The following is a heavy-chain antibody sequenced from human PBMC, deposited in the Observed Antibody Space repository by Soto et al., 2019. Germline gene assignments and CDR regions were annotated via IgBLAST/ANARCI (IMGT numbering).Heavy chain of an antibody. V-gene: IGHV3-33*01. CDR2: IWYDGSNK. CDR3: ARDNYDSSGWFDP. Sequence: QVQLVESGGGMVQPGRSLRLSCAASGFTFSSYGMHWVRQAPGKGLEWVAVIWYDGSNKYYADSVKGRFTISRDNSKNTLYLQMNSLRAEDTAVYYCARDNYDSSGWFDPWGQGTLVTVSS. J-gene: IGHJ5*02. CDR1: GFTFSSYG. D-gene: IGHD3-22*01.